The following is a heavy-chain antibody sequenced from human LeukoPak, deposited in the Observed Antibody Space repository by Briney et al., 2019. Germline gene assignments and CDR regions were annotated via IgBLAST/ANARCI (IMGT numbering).Heavy chain of an antibody. J-gene: IGHJ3*02. V-gene: IGHV4-34*12. CDR2: IFYIGGT. D-gene: IGHD3-22*01. Sequence: PSETLSLTCAVYGGSFSGYYWGWVRQPPGKGLEWIGNIFYIGGTYYSPPLKSRVTISLATSRNQFSFKLNSVTAADTPVYYCAKCNGYGLVDIWGQGTMVTVSS. CDR3: AKCNGYGLVDI. CDR1: GGSFSGYY.